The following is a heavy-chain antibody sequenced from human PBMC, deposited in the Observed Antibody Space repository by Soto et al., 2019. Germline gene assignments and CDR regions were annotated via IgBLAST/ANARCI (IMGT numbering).Heavy chain of an antibody. CDR3: ARDASATGQNWFDP. CDR1: GGSISSGDYY. V-gene: IGHV4-30-4*01. Sequence: NPSETLSLTCTVSGGSISSGDYYWSWIRQPPGKGLEWIGYIYYSGSTYYNPSLKSRVTISVDTSKNQFSLKLSSVTAADTAVYYCARDASATGQNWFDPWGQGTLVTVSS. J-gene: IGHJ5*02. D-gene: IGHD4-17*01. CDR2: IYYSGST.